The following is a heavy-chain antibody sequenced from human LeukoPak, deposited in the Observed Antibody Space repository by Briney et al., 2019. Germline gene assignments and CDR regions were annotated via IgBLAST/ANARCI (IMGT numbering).Heavy chain of an antibody. D-gene: IGHD2-2*01. CDR1: GFTVSSND. Sequence: GGSLRLSCAASGFTVSSNDMSWVRQAPGKGLEWVSIIYAGGKTYYADSVKGRFTISRDNSKNTVYLQMNSLRAEDTAVYYCARDLCTSTNCYGAFDYWGQGTLVTVSS. CDR2: IYAGGKT. CDR3: ARDLCTSTNCYGAFDY. V-gene: IGHV3-53*01. J-gene: IGHJ4*02.